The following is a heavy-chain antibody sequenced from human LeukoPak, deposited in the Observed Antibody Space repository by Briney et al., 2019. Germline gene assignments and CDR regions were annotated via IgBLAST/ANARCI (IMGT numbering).Heavy chain of an antibody. J-gene: IGHJ6*03. Sequence: SGPTLVNPTQTLTLTCTFSGFSLSTSGMCVSWIRQPPGKALEWLARIDWDDDKYYSTSLKTRLTISKDTSKNQVVLTMTNMDPVDTATYYCARAAKTIKQSAAGTGYYYYYMDVWGKGTTVTISS. V-gene: IGHV2-70*11. CDR2: IDWDDDK. D-gene: IGHD6-13*01. CDR1: GFSLSTSGMC. CDR3: ARAAKTIKQSAAGTGYYYYYMDV.